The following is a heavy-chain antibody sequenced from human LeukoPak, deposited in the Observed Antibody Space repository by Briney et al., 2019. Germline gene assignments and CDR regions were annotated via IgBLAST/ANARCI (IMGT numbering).Heavy chain of an antibody. V-gene: IGHV4-31*03. J-gene: IGHJ4*02. D-gene: IGHD4-17*01. Sequence: KSSETLSLTCTVSGGSISSGGYYWRWIRQHPGKGLVWIGYIYYSGSTYYNPSLKSRVTISVDTSKNQFSLKLSSVTAADTAVYYCARDGDYTPLDYWGQGTLVTVSS. CDR1: GGSISSGGYY. CDR3: ARDGDYTPLDY. CDR2: IYYSGST.